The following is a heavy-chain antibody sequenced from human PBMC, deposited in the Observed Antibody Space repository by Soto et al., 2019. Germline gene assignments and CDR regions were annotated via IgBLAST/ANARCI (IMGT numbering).Heavy chain of an antibody. J-gene: IGHJ6*04. CDR3: ARDYGTHDMYV. CDR2: INPNSGGA. D-gene: IGHD3-10*01. CDR1: GYTVTAYH. Sequence: ASVKVSCKISGYTVTAYHRHWVRQAPGQGLDWMGWINPNSGGANYAQKFEGRVTMTRDTSISTVYMELSRLGSDDTALYYCARDYGTHDMYVWGKGTSVT. V-gene: IGHV1-2*02.